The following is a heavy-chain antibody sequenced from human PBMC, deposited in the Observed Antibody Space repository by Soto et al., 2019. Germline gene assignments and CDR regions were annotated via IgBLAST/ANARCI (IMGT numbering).Heavy chain of an antibody. CDR3: ASREQQLDRGYYYGMDV. J-gene: IGHJ6*02. CDR2: IDPSDSYT. CDR1: GYSFTSYW. D-gene: IGHD6-13*01. Sequence: EVQLVQSGAEVKKPGESLRISCKGSGYSFTSYWISWVRQMPGKGLEWMGRIDPSDSYTNYSPSFQGHVTISADKSISTAYLQWSSLKASDTAMYYCASREQQLDRGYYYGMDVWGQGTTVTVSS. V-gene: IGHV5-10-1*03.